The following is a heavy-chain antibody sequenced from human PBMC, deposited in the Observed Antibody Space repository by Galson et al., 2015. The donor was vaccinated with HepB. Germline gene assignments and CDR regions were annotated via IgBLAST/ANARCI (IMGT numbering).Heavy chain of an antibody. D-gene: IGHD5-18*01. J-gene: IGHJ4*02. CDR3: AREKGGYSYGRYFDY. Sequence: SVKVSCKASGGTFSSYAISWVRLAPGQGLEWMGGIIPIFGTANYAQKFQGRVTITADESTSTAYMELSSLRSEDTAVYYCAREKGGYSYGRYFDYWGQGTLVTVSS. V-gene: IGHV1-69*13. CDR1: GGTFSSYA. CDR2: IIPIFGTA.